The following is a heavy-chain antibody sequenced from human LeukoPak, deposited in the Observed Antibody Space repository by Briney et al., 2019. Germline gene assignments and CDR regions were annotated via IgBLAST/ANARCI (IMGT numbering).Heavy chain of an antibody. CDR3: ARVVGGVIVSYYYYYMDV. Sequence: ASVKVSCKASGYTFTGYYMHWMRQAPGQGLEWMGWINPNSGGTNYAQKFQGRVTMTRDTSISTAYMELSSLRSEDTAVYYCARVVGGVIVSYYYYYMDVWGKGTTVTISS. CDR2: INPNSGGT. CDR1: GYTFTGYY. V-gene: IGHV1-2*02. J-gene: IGHJ6*03. D-gene: IGHD3-16*02.